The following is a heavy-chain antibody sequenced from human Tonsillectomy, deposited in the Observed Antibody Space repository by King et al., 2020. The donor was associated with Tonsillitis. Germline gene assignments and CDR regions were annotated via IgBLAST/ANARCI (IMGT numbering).Heavy chain of an antibody. CDR3: AGLAVSSRDEMTWDYMDV. D-gene: IGHD6-13*01. V-gene: IGHV4-59*01. Sequence: VQLQESGPGLVKPSETLSLTCTVSGGSITSYYWSWIRQPPGKGLEWIGYIYFSGNTNSIPSLKSRVTMSVDTSKNQFSLRLSSLSAADTAVYYCAGLAVSSRDEMTWDYMDVWGKGTTVIVSS. CDR2: IYFSGNT. J-gene: IGHJ6*03. CDR1: GGSITSYY.